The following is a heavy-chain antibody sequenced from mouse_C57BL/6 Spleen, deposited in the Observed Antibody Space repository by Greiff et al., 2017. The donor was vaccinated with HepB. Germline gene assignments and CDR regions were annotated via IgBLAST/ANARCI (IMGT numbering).Heavy chain of an antibody. CDR3: ARRDHYYGSSYAMDY. D-gene: IGHD1-1*01. V-gene: IGHV5-6*02. J-gene: IGHJ4*01. Sequence: EVKLVESGGDLVKPGGSLKLSCAASGFTFSSYGMSWVRQTPDKRLEWVATISSGGSYTYYPDSVKGRFTISRDNAKNTLYLQMSSLKSEDTAMYYCARRDHYYGSSYAMDYWGQGTSVTVSS. CDR1: GFTFSSYG. CDR2: ISSGGSYT.